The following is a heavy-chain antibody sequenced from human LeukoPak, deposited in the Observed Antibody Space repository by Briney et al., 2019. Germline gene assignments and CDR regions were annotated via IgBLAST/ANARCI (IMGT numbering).Heavy chain of an antibody. CDR3: EKSFYGGNSVYYYYGLDV. D-gene: IGHD2-21*02. J-gene: IGHJ6*02. CDR2: ISGSGGST. V-gene: IGHV3-23*01. Sequence: GGSLRLSCAASGFTFSSYAMSWVRQAPGKGLEWVSTISGSGGSTYYADSVKGRFTISRDNSKNTLYLQMNSLRAEDTALYYCEKSFYGGNSVYYYYGLDVWGQGTTVTVSS. CDR1: GFTFSSYA.